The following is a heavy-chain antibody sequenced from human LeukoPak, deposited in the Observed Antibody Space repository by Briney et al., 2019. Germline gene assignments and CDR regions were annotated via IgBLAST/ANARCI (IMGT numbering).Heavy chain of an antibody. CDR2: ISASNGNT. D-gene: IGHD1-7*01. J-gene: IGHJ4*02. CDR1: GYTFTSYG. CDR3: ARYPLSYTSNWHYYFDY. Sequence: ASVKVSCKASGYTFTSYGVSWVRQAPGQGLEWVGWISASNGNTNSAQKLQGRVTLTTDTSSSTAYVELRSLGSDDTAVYYCARYPLSYTSNWHYYFDYWGQGTLLTVSS. V-gene: IGHV1-18*01.